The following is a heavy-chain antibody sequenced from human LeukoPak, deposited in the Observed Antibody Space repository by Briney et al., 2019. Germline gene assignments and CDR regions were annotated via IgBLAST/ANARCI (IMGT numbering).Heavy chain of an antibody. CDR3: ARSPTSNSYIVGATRGRGMDV. CDR2: MNPNSGNT. D-gene: IGHD1-26*01. Sequence: ASVKVSCMASGYTFTSYDINWVRQATGQGLGWMGWMNPNSGNTGYAQKFQGRVTMTRNTSISTAYMELSSLRSEDTAVYYCARSPTSNSYIVGATRGRGMDVWGQGTTVTVSS. V-gene: IGHV1-8*01. CDR1: GYTFTSYD. J-gene: IGHJ6*02.